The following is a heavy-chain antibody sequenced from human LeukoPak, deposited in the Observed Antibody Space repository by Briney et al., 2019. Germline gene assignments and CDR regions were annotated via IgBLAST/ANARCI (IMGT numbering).Heavy chain of an antibody. CDR2: IWYDGSNK. CDR1: GFTFSSYG. V-gene: IGHV3-33*01. J-gene: IGHJ4*02. D-gene: IGHD5-24*01. CDR3: ARDRGKMATINFLDH. Sequence: GGSLRLSCAASGFTFSSYGMHWVRQAPGKGLEWVAVIWYDGSNKYYADSVKGRFTISRDNSKNTLYLQMNSPRAEDTAVYYCARDRGKMATINFLDHWGQGTLVTVSS.